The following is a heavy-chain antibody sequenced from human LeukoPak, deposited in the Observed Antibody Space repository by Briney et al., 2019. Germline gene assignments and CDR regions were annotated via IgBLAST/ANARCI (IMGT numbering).Heavy chain of an antibody. Sequence: PGGSLRLSCAVSGFTFTTHAMSWVRQAPGKGLEWVSGISGSGGNTCYADSVKGRFTISRDNSKNTLCLQMNSLRVEDTAVYYCAKRIAVRGENYFDYWGQGTLVTVSP. V-gene: IGHV3-23*01. J-gene: IGHJ4*02. CDR2: ISGSGGNT. D-gene: IGHD6-6*01. CDR3: AKRIAVRGENYFDY. CDR1: GFTFTTHA.